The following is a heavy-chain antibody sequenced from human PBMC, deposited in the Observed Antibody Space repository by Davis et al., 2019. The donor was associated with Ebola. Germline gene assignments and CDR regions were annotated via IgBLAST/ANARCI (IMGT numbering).Heavy chain of an antibody. CDR1: GGTFSSYA. CDR2: ISAYNGNT. D-gene: IGHD3-10*01. V-gene: IGHV1-18*01. J-gene: IGHJ5*02. Sequence: ASVKVSCKASGGTFSSYAISWVRQAPGQGLEWMGWISAYNGNTNYAQKLQGRVTMTTDTSTSTAYMELRSLRSDDTAVYYCARVHRAYYYGSGIHLGWFDPWGQGTLVTVSS. CDR3: ARVHRAYYYGSGIHLGWFDP.